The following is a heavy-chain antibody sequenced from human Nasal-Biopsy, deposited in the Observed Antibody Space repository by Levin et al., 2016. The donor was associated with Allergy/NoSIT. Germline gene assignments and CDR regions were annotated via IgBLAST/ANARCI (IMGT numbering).Heavy chain of an antibody. CDR2: ISAYNGNT. V-gene: IGHV1-18*01. CDR3: ARVRYYGSPNADTTFVPSRYYFDY. J-gene: IGHJ4*02. CDR1: GYTFTSYG. D-gene: IGHD3-10*01. Sequence: ASVKVSCKASGYTFTSYGISWVRQAPGQGLEWMGWISAYNGNTNYAQKLQGRVTMTTDTSTSTAYMELRSLRSDDTAVYYCARVRYYGSPNADTTFVPSRYYFDYWGQGTLVTVSS.